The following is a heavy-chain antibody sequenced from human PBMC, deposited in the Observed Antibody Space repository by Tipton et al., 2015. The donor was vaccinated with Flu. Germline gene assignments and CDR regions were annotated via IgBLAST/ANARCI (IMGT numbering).Heavy chain of an antibody. CDR3: AASPY. CDR1: GFTFSRYD. CDR2: ISGGGAIT. V-gene: IGHV3-23*01. J-gene: IGHJ4*02. Sequence: SLRLSCTASGFTFSRYDMSWVRQAPGKGLEWVASISGGGAITYFADSVKGRFTISRDNAKNTVYLQMNSLRAEDTAVYYCAASPYWGQGTPVTVSS.